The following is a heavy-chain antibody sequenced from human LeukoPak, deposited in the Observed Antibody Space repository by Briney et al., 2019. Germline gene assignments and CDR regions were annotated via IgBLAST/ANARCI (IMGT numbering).Heavy chain of an antibody. V-gene: IGHV1-18*01. D-gene: IGHD3-3*01. J-gene: IGHJ4*02. Sequence: ASVKVSCKTSGYAFSSFAIAWVRQAPGQGLEWMGWISTYTNTNAAQKFQGRVTMTTDTSTSTAYMEPTSLRSDDTAVYYCARCYDFWTGYFDYWGQGTRVTVSS. CDR1: GYAFSSFA. CDR2: ISTYTNT. CDR3: ARCYDFWTGYFDY.